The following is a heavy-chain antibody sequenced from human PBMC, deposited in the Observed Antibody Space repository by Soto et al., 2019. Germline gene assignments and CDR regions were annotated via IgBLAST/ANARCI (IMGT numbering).Heavy chain of an antibody. CDR3: ARESLIARIAAAGALDI. J-gene: IGHJ3*02. CDR1: GFTFSSYS. Sequence: GGSLRLSCAASGFTFSSYSMNWVRQAPGKGLEWVSSISSSSSYIYYADSVKGRFTISRDNAKNSLYLQMNSLRAEDTAVYYCARESLIARIAAAGALDILGQGTMVTVSS. V-gene: IGHV3-21*01. CDR2: ISSSSSYI. D-gene: IGHD6-13*01.